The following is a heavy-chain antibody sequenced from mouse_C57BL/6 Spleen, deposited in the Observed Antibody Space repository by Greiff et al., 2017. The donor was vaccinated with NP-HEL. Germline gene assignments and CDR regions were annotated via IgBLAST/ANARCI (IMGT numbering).Heavy chain of an antibody. V-gene: IGHV1-53*01. CDR1: GYTFTSFW. CDR2: INPSNGGT. D-gene: IGHD1-1*01. Sequence: VQLQQSGTELVKPGASVKLFCKASGYTFTSFWMHWVKQRPGQGLEWIGNINPSNGGTNYNEKFKSKATLTVDKSSSTAYMQLSSLTSEDSAVYYCASPYYYGSTFFDYWGQGTTLTVSS. CDR3: ASPYYYGSTFFDY. J-gene: IGHJ2*01.